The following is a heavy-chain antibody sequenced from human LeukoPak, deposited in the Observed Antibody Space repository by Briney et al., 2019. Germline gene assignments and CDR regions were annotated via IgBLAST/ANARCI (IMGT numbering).Heavy chain of an antibody. V-gene: IGHV4-39*07. CDR2: IYYSGST. CDR3: ARQGLLWFGELLPSDFDY. D-gene: IGHD3-10*01. CDR1: GGSISSSSYY. J-gene: IGHJ4*02. Sequence: SETLSLTCTVSGGSISSSSYYWGWIRQPPGKGLEWIGSIYYSGSTYYNPSLKSRVTISVDTSKNQFSLKLSSVTAADTAVYYCARQGLLWFGELLPSDFDYWGQGTLVTVSS.